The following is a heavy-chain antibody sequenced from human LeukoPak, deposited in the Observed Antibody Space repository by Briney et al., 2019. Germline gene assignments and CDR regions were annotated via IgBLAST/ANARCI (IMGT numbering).Heavy chain of an antibody. V-gene: IGHV3-23*01. CDR1: GFTFSSYA. J-gene: IGHJ4*02. Sequence: GGSLRLSCAASGFTFSSYAMSWVRQAPGKGLEWVSAISGSGGSTYYADSVKGRLTISRDNSKNTLYLQMNSLRAEDTAVYYCAKDKGGSYYPAYFDYWGQGTLVTVSS. CDR3: AKDKGGSYYPAYFDY. D-gene: IGHD1-26*01. CDR2: ISGSGGST.